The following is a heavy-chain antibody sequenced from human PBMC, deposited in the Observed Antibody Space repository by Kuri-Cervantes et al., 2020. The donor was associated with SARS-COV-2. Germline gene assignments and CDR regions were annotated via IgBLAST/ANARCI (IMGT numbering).Heavy chain of an antibody. CDR1: DHSISSGYY. CDR2: IYHSGTT. V-gene: IGHV4-38-2*01. J-gene: IGHJ5*02. D-gene: IGHD1-26*01. Sequence: GSLRLSCAVSDHSISSGYYWGWIRQPPGKGLEWIGTIYHSGTTYYNPSLKSRVIISIDPSKNHFSLKLSSVTAADTAVYYCARAQRDYTGSYSGWFDPWGQGTLVTVSS. CDR3: ARAQRDYTGSYSGWFDP.